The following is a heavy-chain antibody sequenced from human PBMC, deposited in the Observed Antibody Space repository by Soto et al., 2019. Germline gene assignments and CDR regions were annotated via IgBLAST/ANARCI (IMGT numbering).Heavy chain of an antibody. V-gene: IGHV1-69*13. D-gene: IGHD3-22*01. Sequence: ASVKVSCKTSGGTFSSYAISWVRQAPGQGLEWMGGIVPIVDTSTYAQKFQGRVTITADESTSTVYMELSSLRSDDTAVYYRARDLTPGVVDHWGQGTLVTVSS. CDR3: ARDLTPGVVDH. CDR1: GGTFSSYA. CDR2: IVPIVDTS. J-gene: IGHJ4*02.